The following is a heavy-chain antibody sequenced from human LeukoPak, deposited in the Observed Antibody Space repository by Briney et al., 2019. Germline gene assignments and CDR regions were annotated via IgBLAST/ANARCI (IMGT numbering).Heavy chain of an antibody. J-gene: IGHJ3*02. CDR1: GFTFSSYS. Sequence: PGGSLRLSCAASGFTFSSYSMNWVRQAPGKGLEWVSSISSSSSYIYYADSVKGRFTISRDNAKNSLYLQMNSLRAEDTAVYYCARVKASANDAFDIWGQGTMVTVSS. CDR2: ISSSSSYI. CDR3: ARVKASANDAFDI. D-gene: IGHD2-2*01. V-gene: IGHV3-21*01.